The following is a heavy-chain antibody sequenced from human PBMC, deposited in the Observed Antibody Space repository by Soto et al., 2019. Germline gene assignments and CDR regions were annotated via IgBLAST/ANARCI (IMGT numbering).Heavy chain of an antibody. D-gene: IGHD3-16*01. CDR1: GGSISSYY. CDR2: IYYSGST. V-gene: IGHV4-59*08. Sequence: SETLSLTCTVSGGSISSYYWSWIRQPPGKGLEWIGYIYYSGSTNYNPSLKSRVTISVDTSKNQFSLKLSSVTAADTAVYYCARHVSGELLYYFDYWGQGTLVTVSS. J-gene: IGHJ4*02. CDR3: ARHVSGELLYYFDY.